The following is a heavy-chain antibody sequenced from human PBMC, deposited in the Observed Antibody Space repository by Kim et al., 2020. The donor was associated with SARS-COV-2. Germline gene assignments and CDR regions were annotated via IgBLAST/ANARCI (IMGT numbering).Heavy chain of an antibody. V-gene: IGHV3-30*03. J-gene: IGHJ5*02. CDR3: VRALSSWSDH. CDR2: MSADGISR. D-gene: IGHD6-13*01. CDR1: GFSLIGYV. Sequence: GGSLRLSCSVSGFSLIGYVMHWVRQAPGRGLEWMALMSADGISRYYADSVEGRFIISRDNSNNTFYLQVKSLRPEDTAVYYCVRALSSWSDHWGQGTPVT.